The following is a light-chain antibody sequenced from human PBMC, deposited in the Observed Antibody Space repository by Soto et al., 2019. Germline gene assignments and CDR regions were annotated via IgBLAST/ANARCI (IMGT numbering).Light chain of an antibody. J-gene: IGKJ4*01. CDR2: DSS. CDR1: QSVSNF. V-gene: IGKV3-11*01. Sequence: IVLTQSKVTLSLSPGERATLSSMASQSVSNFLAWYQQKPGQTPRLLIYDSSIRAGGFPDRFSGSGSGTDFTLTINNLEPEDFAVYFCQQRSSRPLTFGGGTKVDIK. CDR3: QQRSSRPLT.